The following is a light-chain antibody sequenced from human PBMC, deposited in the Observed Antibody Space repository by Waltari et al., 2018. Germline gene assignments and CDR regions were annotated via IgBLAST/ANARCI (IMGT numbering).Light chain of an antibody. CDR3: QVWDSSSARVV. V-gene: IGLV3-21*04. CDR2: YDT. CDR1: NIETTS. Sequence: SYVLTQPPSVSVAPGKTAKFTCGGDNIETTSVHWYQQKPGQAPVLVISYDTDRPSGIPERFTGSNPGNTATLTISRVEAGDEADYWCQVWDSSSARVVFGGGTKLTVL. J-gene: IGLJ2*01.